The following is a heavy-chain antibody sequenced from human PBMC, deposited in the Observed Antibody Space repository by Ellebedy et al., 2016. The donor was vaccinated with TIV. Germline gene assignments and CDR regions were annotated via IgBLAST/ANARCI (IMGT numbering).Heavy chain of an antibody. D-gene: IGHD5-18*01. Sequence: PGGSLRLSCAASGFTFSNFAMSWVRQVPGKGLEWVSGIVGGGAERYADSVKGRFTISRDNSKNTVDLQMKSLRDEETAVYFCAKGRTAGDGYWVFDSWGQGTLVTVSS. CDR1: GFTFSNFA. J-gene: IGHJ4*02. CDR3: AKGRTAGDGYWVFDS. V-gene: IGHV3-23*01. CDR2: IVGGGA.